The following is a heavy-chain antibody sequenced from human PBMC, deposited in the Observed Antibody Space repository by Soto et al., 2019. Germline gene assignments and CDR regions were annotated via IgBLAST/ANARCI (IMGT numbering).Heavy chain of an antibody. V-gene: IGHV4-39*01. CDR2: IYYSGST. Sequence: QLQLQESGPGLVKPSETLSLTCTVSGGSISSSSYYWGWIRQPPGKGLEWIGSIYYSGSTYYNPSLKSRVTISVDTSKNQFSLKLSSVTAADTAVYYCARHGGLLVIAKRVNFDYWGQGTLVTVSS. CDR3: ARHGGLLVIAKRVNFDY. D-gene: IGHD2-21*01. CDR1: GGSISSSSYY. J-gene: IGHJ4*02.